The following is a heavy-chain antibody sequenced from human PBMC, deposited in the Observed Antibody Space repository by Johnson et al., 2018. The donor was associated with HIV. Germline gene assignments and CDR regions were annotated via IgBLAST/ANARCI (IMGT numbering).Heavy chain of an antibody. V-gene: IGHV3-23*04. Sequence: VQLVESGGGLIQPGGSLRLSCAASGFTFSSYAMNWVRQAPGKGLEWVSAISGRGGSTYYADSVKGRFTISRDNSKNTLYLQRNSLRAEDTALYYCAKDRSTGWYPAFDIWGQGTMVTVSS. CDR2: ISGRGGST. CDR1: GFTFSSYA. J-gene: IGHJ3*02. D-gene: IGHD6-19*01. CDR3: AKDRSTGWYPAFDI.